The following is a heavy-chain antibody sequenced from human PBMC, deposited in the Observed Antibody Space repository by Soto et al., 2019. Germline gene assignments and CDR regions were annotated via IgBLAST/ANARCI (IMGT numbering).Heavy chain of an antibody. Sequence: GGSLSRSCPASEFHFCEYSMNWVRQAPEKGLEWVSYISGTGSTIYYADSVKGRFTISRDNARNSLYLQMNSLRDDDTAVYYCAREGHPLFDYWGHGTLVTVSS. CDR2: ISGTGSTI. CDR3: AREGHPLFDY. V-gene: IGHV3-48*02. CDR1: EFHFCEYS. J-gene: IGHJ4*01.